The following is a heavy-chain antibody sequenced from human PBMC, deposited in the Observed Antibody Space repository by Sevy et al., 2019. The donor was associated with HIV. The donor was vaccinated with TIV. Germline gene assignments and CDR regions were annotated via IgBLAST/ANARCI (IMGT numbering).Heavy chain of an antibody. J-gene: IGHJ1*01. CDR2: TSYDGSHK. V-gene: IGHV3-30*04. D-gene: IGHD1-26*01. Sequence: GSLRLSCAASGFIFSNFSIHWVRQAPGKGLEGVAVTSYDGSHKYYADSVKGRFTVSRDNSRNILSLEMNSLRRDDTAVYYRARGENNDEFFQYWGQGTLVTVSS. CDR1: GFIFSNFS. CDR3: ARGENNDEFFQY.